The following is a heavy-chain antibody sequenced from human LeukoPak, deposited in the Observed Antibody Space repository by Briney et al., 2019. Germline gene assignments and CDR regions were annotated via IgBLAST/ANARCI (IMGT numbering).Heavy chain of an antibody. CDR2: ISGSGGST. D-gene: IGHD3-3*01. J-gene: IGHJ5*02. CDR1: GFTFSSYA. CDR3: AREKDSNLNVLRFLEWLPTGPFDP. Sequence: GGSLRLSCAASGFTFSSYAMSWVRQAPGKGLEWVSAISGSGGSTYYADPVKGRFTISRDNSKNTLYLQMDSLRAEDTAVYYCAREKDSNLNVLRFLEWLPTGPFDPWGQGTLVTVSS. V-gene: IGHV3-23*01.